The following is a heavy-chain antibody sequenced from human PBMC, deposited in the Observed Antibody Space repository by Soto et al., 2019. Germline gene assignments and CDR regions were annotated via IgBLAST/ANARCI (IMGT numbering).Heavy chain of an antibody. CDR3: ARNSLSGYYDSSGLLPY. CDR2: ISYDGSNK. CDR1: GFTFSSYA. D-gene: IGHD3-22*01. V-gene: IGHV3-30-3*01. J-gene: IGHJ4*02. Sequence: GGSLRLSCAASGFTFSSYAMHWVRQAPGKGLEWVAVISYDGSNKYYADSVKGRFTISRDNSKNTLYLQMNGLRAEDTAVYYCARNSLSGYYDSSGLLPYWGQGTLVTVSS.